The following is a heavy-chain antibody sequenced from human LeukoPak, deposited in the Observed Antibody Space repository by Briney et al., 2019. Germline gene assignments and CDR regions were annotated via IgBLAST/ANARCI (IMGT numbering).Heavy chain of an antibody. CDR1: GFTFSSYA. Sequence: PGGSLRLSCAASGFTFSSYAMSWVRQAPGKGLEWVSAISGRGGSTYYADSVKGRFTISRDNSKNTLYLQMNSLRAEDTAVYYCAKDPTYYYDSSTNYWGQGTLVTVSS. CDR2: ISGRGGST. J-gene: IGHJ4*02. V-gene: IGHV3-23*01. D-gene: IGHD3-22*01. CDR3: AKDPTYYYDSSTNY.